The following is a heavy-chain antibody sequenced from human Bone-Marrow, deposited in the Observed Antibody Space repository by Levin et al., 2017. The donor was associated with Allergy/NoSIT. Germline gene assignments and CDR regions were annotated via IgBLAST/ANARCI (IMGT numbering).Heavy chain of an antibody. CDR1: GFTFGTYA. D-gene: IGHD3-3*01. CDR3: AEAPDESGLVGVAVVPVYFMDV. CDR2: LSSSGFNT. V-gene: IGHV3-23*01. J-gene: IGHJ6*03. Sequence: GGSLRLSCAASGFTFGTYAMNWVRQAPGKGLEWVSALSSSGFNTFYSDSVKGRFTISRDNSKNTVYLQLSSLVAADTATYSCAEAPDESGLVGVAVVPVYFMDVWGTGTTVTVSS.